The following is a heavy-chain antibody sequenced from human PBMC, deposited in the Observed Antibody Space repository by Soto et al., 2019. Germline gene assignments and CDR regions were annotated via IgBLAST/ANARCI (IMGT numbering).Heavy chain of an antibody. V-gene: IGHV4-39*07. J-gene: IGHJ4*02. CDR2: INHSGST. D-gene: IGHD2-15*01. CDR3: ARGPPGPHTVAATQRDFDY. Sequence: PSETLALTSTLSSGSMSSSSYHWSWIRQPPGKGLEWIGEINHSGSTNYNPSLKSRVTISVDTSKNQFSLKLSSVTAADTAVYYCARGPPGPHTVAATQRDFDYWGQGTLVTVSS. CDR1: SGSMSSSSYH.